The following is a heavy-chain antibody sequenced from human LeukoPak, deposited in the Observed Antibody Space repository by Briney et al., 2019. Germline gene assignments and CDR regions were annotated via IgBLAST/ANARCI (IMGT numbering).Heavy chain of an antibody. V-gene: IGHV4-59*01. D-gene: IGHD1-26*01. CDR1: GGSISSYY. J-gene: IGHJ4*02. CDR3: AGSGSYWLYYFDY. Sequence: MPSETLSLTCTVSGGSISSYYWSWIRQPPGKGLEWIGYIYYSGSTNYNPSLKSRVTISVDTSKNQFSLKLSSVTAADTAVYYCAGSGSYWLYYFDYWGQGTLVTVSS. CDR2: IYYSGST.